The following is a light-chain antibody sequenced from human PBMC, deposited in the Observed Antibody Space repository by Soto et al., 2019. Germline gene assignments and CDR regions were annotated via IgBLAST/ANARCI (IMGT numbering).Light chain of an antibody. CDR1: NIGSNT. CDR2: DDS. Sequence: SYELTQPPSVSVAPGQTARITCGGDNIGSNTVHWYHQKPGQAPVLVVYDDSDRPSGIPERFSGSNSGNTATLTISRVEAGDEADYYCQVWDSSSDQWVFGGGTKLTVL. J-gene: IGLJ3*02. CDR3: QVWDSSSDQWV. V-gene: IGLV3-21*02.